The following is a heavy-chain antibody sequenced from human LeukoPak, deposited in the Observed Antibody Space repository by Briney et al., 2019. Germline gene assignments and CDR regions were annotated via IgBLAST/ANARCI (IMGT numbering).Heavy chain of an antibody. CDR2: ITPSGGST. Sequence: GASVTVSFKASGYTFTSYYMQWVGQAPGEGVEGMGIITPSGGSTSYAQKFQGRVTMTSDTSTSTVYMELSSLRSEDTAVYYCAREDSALNSGIDYWGQGTLVTVSS. V-gene: IGHV1-46*01. CDR1: GYTFTSYY. CDR3: AREDSALNSGIDY. D-gene: IGHD1-7*01. J-gene: IGHJ4*02.